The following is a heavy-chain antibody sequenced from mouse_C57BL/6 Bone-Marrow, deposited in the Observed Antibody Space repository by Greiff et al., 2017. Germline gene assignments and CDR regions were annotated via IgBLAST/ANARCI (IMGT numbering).Heavy chain of an antibody. J-gene: IGHJ3*01. CDR1: GFSLTSYG. D-gene: IGHD1-1*02. Sequence: VQLQQSGPGLVQPSQRLSITCTVSGFSLTSYGVHWVRQSPGKGLEWLGVIWRGGSTDYNAALMSRLSITKDNSQSQVFFKMNSLQADDTAIYYCAKRGGWGWFAYWGQGTLVTVSA. CDR3: AKRGGWGWFAY. V-gene: IGHV2-5*01. CDR2: IWRGGST.